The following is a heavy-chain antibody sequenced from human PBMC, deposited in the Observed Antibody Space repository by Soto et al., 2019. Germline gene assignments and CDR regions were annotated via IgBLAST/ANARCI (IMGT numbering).Heavy chain of an antibody. J-gene: IGHJ5*02. V-gene: IGHV4-30-4*01. CDR2: IYYSGST. D-gene: IGHD3-3*01. CDR1: GGSISSGDYY. CDR3: ARIVSRITIFGVVIPQNWFDP. Sequence: TLSLTCTVSGGSISSGDYYWSWIRQPPGKGLEWIGYIYYSGSTYYNPSLKSRVTISVDTSKNQFSLKLSSVTAAGTAVYYCARIVSRITIFGVVIPQNWFDPWGQGTLVTVSS.